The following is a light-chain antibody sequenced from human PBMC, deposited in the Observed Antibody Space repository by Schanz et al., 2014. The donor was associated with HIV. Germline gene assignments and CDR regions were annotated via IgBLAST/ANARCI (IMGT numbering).Light chain of an antibody. CDR1: QTIGTW. V-gene: IGKV1-5*03. CDR2: QAS. J-gene: IGKJ1*01. CDR3: QQYSSYSPT. Sequence: DIQMTQSPATLSASIGDRVTITCRASQTIGTWLAWYQQKPGKAPKVLIYQASILQKGVPSTFSGAGSGTEFTLTISSLQPDDFATYYCQQYSSYSPTFGQGTKVEV.